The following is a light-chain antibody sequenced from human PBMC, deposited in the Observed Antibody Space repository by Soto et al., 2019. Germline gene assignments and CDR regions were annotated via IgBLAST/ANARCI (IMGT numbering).Light chain of an antibody. CDR3: HQLNSFPIP. CDR2: GAS. J-gene: IGKJ3*01. V-gene: IGKV1-9*01. CDR1: QGISSF. Sequence: IQLTQSPSSLSASVGDRVTITCRASQGISSFLAWYQQKPGKAPKLLIYGASTLQSGVPSRFSGSGSGTDFTLTIGSLQPEDFATYYYHQLNSFPIPFGPGTKVDIK.